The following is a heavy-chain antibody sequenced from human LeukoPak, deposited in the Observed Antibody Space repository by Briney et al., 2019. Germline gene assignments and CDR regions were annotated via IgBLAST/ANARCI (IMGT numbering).Heavy chain of an antibody. D-gene: IGHD1-26*01. CDR2: IRYDGSNK. V-gene: IGHV3-30*02. Sequence: GGSLRLSCAASGFTFSSYGMHWVRQAPGKGLEGVAFIRYDGSNKYYADSVKGRFTISRDNSKNTLYLQMNSLRVEDTAVYYCAKEVRREFDYWGQGTLVTVSS. CDR3: AKEVRREFDY. CDR1: GFTFSSYG. J-gene: IGHJ4*02.